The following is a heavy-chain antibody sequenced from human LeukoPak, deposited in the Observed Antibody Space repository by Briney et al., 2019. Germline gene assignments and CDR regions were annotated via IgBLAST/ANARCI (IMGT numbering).Heavy chain of an antibody. CDR3: ARFIRGGLQGYYDSSGYPSGFDY. Sequence: ASVKVSCKASGYTFTSYAMHWVRQSPGQRLEWMGWINAGNGNTKYSQKFQGRVTITRDTSASTAYMELSSLRSEDTAVYYCARFIRGGLQGYYDSSGYPSGFDYWGQGTLVTVSS. CDR2: INAGNGNT. V-gene: IGHV1-3*01. CDR1: GYTFTSYA. D-gene: IGHD3-22*01. J-gene: IGHJ4*02.